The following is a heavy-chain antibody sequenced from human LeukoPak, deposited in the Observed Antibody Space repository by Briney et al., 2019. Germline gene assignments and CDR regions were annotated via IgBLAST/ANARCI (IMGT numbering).Heavy chain of an antibody. J-gene: IGHJ1*01. CDR3: ARDPIYTFDGPEYFQH. CDR2: IRSDGSNK. D-gene: IGHD2-2*02. Sequence: PGGSLRLSCAASGFTFGSYGMHWVRQAPGKGLEWVTFIRSDGSNKYYADSVKGRFTISRDNSKNTLYLQMNTLIADDTAVYYCARDPIYTFDGPEYFQHWGQGTLVTVSS. CDR1: GFTFGSYG. V-gene: IGHV3-30*02.